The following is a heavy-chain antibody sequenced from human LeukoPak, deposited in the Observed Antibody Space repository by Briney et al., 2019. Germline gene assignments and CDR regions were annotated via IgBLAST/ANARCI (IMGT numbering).Heavy chain of an antibody. Sequence: GGSLRLSCTASGFTFGDYAMSWVRQAPGKGLEWVGFIRSKAYGGTTEYAASVKGRFTISRDDSKSIAYLQMNSLKTEDTAVYYCTREVVMDDSSGYLFDYWGQETLVTVSS. D-gene: IGHD3-22*01. V-gene: IGHV3-49*04. CDR2: IRSKAYGGTT. CDR3: TREVVMDDSSGYLFDY. J-gene: IGHJ4*02. CDR1: GFTFGDYA.